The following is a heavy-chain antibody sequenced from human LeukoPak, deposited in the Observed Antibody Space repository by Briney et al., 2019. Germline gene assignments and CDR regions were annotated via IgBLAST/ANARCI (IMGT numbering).Heavy chain of an antibody. Sequence: GGSLRLSCAASGFTFSNYAMSWVRQAPGKGLEWVSLMYTGGTTYYADSVKGRFTISRDNSKNTLSLQMNSLRAEDTAVYYCARDRAAYYFDYWGQGTLVTVSP. D-gene: IGHD6-13*01. J-gene: IGHJ4*02. CDR3: ARDRAAYYFDY. CDR1: GFTFSNYA. CDR2: MYTGGTT. V-gene: IGHV3-53*01.